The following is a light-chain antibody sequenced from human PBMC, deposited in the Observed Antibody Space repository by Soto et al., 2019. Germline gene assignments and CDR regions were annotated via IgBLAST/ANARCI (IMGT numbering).Light chain of an antibody. J-gene: IGLJ1*01. CDR3: SSYTRGNTYV. CDR1: GGDIGAYNT. CDR2: EVT. Sequence: QSVPTQPASVSVSPGQSITISCTGSGGDIGAYNTVAWYQQHPRRVPKLMIYEVTNRPSGISNRFSGSKSGNTASLTISGLQAEDEGDYYCSSYTRGNTYVFGTGTKVTVL. V-gene: IGLV2-14*01.